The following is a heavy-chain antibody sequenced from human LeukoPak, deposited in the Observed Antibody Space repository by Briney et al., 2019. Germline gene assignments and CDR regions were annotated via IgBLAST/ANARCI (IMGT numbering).Heavy chain of an antibody. D-gene: IGHD6-19*01. CDR3: ASTGSGWYSAVYYYGMDV. V-gene: IGHV3-66*02. J-gene: IGHJ6*02. CDR2: IYSGGST. Sequence: GGSLRLSCAASGLTVSSNYMSWVRQAPGKGLEWVSVIYSGGSTYYADSVKGRFTISRDNSKNTLYLQMNSLRAEDTAVYYCASTGSGWYSAVYYYGMDVWGQGTTVTVSS. CDR1: GLTVSSNY.